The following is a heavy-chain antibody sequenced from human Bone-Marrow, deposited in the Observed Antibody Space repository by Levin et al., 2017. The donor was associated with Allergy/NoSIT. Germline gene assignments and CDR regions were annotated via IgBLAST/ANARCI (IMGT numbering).Heavy chain of an antibody. J-gene: IGHJ5*02. Sequence: VASVKVSCKASGYTFTSYDMNWVRQATGQGLEWMGWINPNSGNTGYAQKFQGRITMTKNTSISTVHMELTSLTFDDTAVYFCARGHQYCTGGSCYSGGFDPWGQGTLVTVSS. CDR2: INPNSGNT. CDR1: GYTFTSYD. CDR3: ARGHQYCTGGSCYSGGFDP. V-gene: IGHV1-8*01. D-gene: IGHD2-15*01.